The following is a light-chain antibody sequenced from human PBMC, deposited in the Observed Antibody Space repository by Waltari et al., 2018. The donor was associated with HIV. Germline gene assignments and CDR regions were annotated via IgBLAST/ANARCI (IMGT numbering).Light chain of an antibody. CDR1: QDISDF. J-gene: IGKJ4*01. CDR2: DAS. Sequence: DIQLTQSPSFLSASVGDRVTVACRASQDISDFLVWYQQKPGIAPRLLIYDASILYTGVPSRFRGSGSGTEFTLTISSLQPEDFASYYCQQLHTFPLTFGGGTKV. CDR3: QQLHTFPLT. V-gene: IGKV1-9*01.